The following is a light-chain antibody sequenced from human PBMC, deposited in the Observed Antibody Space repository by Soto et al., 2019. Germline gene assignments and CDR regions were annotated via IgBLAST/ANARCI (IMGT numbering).Light chain of an antibody. J-gene: IGLJ2*01. CDR1: SSNIGNNY. V-gene: IGLV1-51*01. CDR3: GTWDSSLSAVV. Sequence: QAVVTQPPSVSAAPGQKVTISCSGGSSNIGNNYVSWYQQLPGTAPKFLIYDNNKRPSGIPDRFSGSKSGTSATLGITGLQTGDEADYYCGTWDSSLSAVVFGGGTKLTVL. CDR2: DNN.